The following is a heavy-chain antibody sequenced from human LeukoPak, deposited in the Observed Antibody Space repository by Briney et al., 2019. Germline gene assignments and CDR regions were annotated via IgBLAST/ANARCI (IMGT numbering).Heavy chain of an antibody. CDR3: ARAYDSSGRAAFDI. Sequence: ASVKVSCKASGYTFTSYGISWVRQAPGQGLEWMGWISAYNGNTNYAQKLQGRVTMTTDTSTSTAYMELRSLRSDDTAVYYCARAYDSSGRAAFDIWGQGRMVTVSS. CDR2: ISAYNGNT. V-gene: IGHV1-18*01. D-gene: IGHD3-22*01. CDR1: GYTFTSYG. J-gene: IGHJ3*02.